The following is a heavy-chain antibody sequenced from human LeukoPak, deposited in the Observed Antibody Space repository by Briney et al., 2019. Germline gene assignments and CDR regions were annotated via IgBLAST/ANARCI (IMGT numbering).Heavy chain of an antibody. V-gene: IGHV4-59*08. Sequence: SETLSLTCTVSGGSISSYYWSWIRQPPGKGLEWIGYIYYSGSTNYNPSLKSRVTISVDTSKNQFSLKLSSVTAADTAVYYCARQSMVRGVKNVWGQGTLVTVSS. CDR1: GGSISSYY. D-gene: IGHD3-10*01. CDR2: IYYSGST. J-gene: IGHJ4*02. CDR3: ARQSMVRGVKNV.